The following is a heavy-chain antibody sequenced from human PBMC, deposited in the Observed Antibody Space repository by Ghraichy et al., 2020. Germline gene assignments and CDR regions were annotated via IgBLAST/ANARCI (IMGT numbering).Heavy chain of an antibody. CDR1: GFTFSNFW. CDR2: IKEDGSER. Sequence: GESLNIPCAVSGFTFSNFWMTWVRQAPGQGLEWVATIKEDGSERYYADSVKGRFTISRDNAKSFLYLQTNSLRAEDTAVYFCARIPDSWGQGTQVIVSS. J-gene: IGHJ5*01. V-gene: IGHV3-7*01. D-gene: IGHD2-2*02. CDR3: ARIPDS.